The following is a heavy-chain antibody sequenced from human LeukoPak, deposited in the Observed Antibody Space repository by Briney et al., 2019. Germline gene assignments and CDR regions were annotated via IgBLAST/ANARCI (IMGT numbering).Heavy chain of an antibody. CDR2: INHSGST. CDR1: GGSFSGYY. J-gene: IGHJ4*02. V-gene: IGHV4-34*01. Sequence: SETLSLTCAVYGGSFSGYYWSWIRQPPGKGLEWIGEINHSGSTNYNPSLKSRVTISVDTSKNQFSLKLSSVTAADTAVYYCARHEYSNSFLDYWGQGTLVTVSS. D-gene: IGHD6-6*01. CDR3: ARHEYSNSFLDY.